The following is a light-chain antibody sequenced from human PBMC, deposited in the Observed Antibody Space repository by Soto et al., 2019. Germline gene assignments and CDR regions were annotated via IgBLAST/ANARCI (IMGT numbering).Light chain of an antibody. CDR3: QQYSNWPPT. CDR1: QSVSSN. Sequence: EIVMTQSPATLSVSPGERVTLSCRASQSVSSNLAWYQQKPGQAPRLLIHGASTRATGIPARFRGSGSGTEFTLTISSLQSEDSAVYYCQQYSNWPPTFGGGTKVEIK. V-gene: IGKV3-15*01. CDR2: GAS. J-gene: IGKJ4*01.